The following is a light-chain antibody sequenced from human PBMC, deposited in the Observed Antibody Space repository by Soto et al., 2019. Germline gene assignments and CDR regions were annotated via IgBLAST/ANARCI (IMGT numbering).Light chain of an antibody. J-gene: IGLJ1*01. V-gene: IGLV2-23*02. Sequence: QAVLTQPASVSGSPGQSITISCTGTSRDVGIYNLVSWYQQQPGKAPKLLIYEVSKQPSGVSDHVSGSKSGNTASLTISGVQAEDEADDYCCLYASGNTYFLGTGTKVTVL. CDR1: SRDVGIYNL. CDR2: EVS. CDR3: CLYASGNTYF.